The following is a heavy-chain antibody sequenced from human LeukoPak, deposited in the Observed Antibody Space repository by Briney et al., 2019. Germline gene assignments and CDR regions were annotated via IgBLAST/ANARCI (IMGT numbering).Heavy chain of an antibody. D-gene: IGHD5-12*01. V-gene: IGHV3-23*01. Sequence: PGGSLRLSCAASGFTVSSNYMSWVRQAPGKGLEWVSGISGRGGSTYFADSVKGRFTISRDNSKNTVYLQMNSLRAEDTAIYYCAKSGGYDPTYYFDYWGQGTLVTVSS. J-gene: IGHJ4*02. CDR1: GFTVSSNY. CDR3: AKSGGYDPTYYFDY. CDR2: ISGRGGST.